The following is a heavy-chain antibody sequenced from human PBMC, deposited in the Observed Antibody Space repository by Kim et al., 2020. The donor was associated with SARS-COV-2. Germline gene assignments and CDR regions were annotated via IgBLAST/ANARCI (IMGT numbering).Heavy chain of an antibody. J-gene: IGHJ5*02. CDR2: INHSGST. V-gene: IGHV4-34*01. D-gene: IGHD3-10*01. CDR3: ARGGLVDYYGSGSRGNWFDP. CDR1: GGSFSGYY. Sequence: SETLSLTCAVYGGSFSGYYWSWIRQPPGKGLEWIGEINHSGSTNYNPSLKSRVTISVDTSKNQFSLKLSSVTAADTAVYYCARGGLVDYYGSGSRGNWFDPWGQGTLVTVSS.